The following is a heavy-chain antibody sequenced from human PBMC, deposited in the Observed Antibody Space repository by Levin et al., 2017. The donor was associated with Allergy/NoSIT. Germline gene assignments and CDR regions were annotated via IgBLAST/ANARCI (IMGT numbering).Heavy chain of an antibody. J-gene: IGHJ4*02. Sequence: GGSLRLSCTASGFTFSSFAMHWVRQAPGKGLEWVSFISNDGSDKYYSDSVKGRFIISRDNSKNTVFLQMNSLRPDDTALYYCAKTREFGYGPFDYWGRGILVTVSS. D-gene: IGHD5-18*01. V-gene: IGHV3-30*18. CDR3: AKTREFGYGPFDY. CDR1: GFTFSSFA. CDR2: ISNDGSDK.